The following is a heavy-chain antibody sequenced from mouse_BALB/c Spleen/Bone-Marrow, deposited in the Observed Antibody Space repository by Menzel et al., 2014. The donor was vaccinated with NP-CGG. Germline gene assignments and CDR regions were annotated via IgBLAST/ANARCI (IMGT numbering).Heavy chain of an antibody. CDR1: GFSLTSYG. CDR3: ARNPIRRNAMDY. J-gene: IGHJ4*01. V-gene: IGHV2-2*02. CDR2: IWSGGTT. D-gene: IGHD2-12*01. Sequence: QVQLQQSGPGLVQPSQSLSITRTVSGFSLTSYGVHWVRQSPGKGLEWLGVIWSGGTTDYNAPFISRLSISKDNSKSQVFFKMNSLQANDTAIYYCARNPIRRNAMDYWGQGTSVTVSS.